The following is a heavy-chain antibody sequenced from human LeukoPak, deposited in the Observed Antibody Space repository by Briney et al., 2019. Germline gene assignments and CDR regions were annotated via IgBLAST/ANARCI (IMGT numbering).Heavy chain of an antibody. Sequence: GTSVKVSCKASGLTFTSSAVQWVRQARGQRLEWIGWIVVGSGNTNYAQKFQERVTITRDMSTSTAYMELSSLRAEDTAVYSCAKGHIDNWYYFDYWAQGTLVTVSS. J-gene: IGHJ4*02. V-gene: IGHV1-58*01. CDR1: GLTFTSSA. CDR2: IVVGSGNT. CDR3: AKGHIDNWYYFDY. D-gene: IGHD1-1*01.